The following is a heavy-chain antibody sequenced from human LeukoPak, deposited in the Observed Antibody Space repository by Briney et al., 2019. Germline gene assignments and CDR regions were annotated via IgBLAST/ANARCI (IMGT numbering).Heavy chain of an antibody. CDR3: ARDREQLDLDY. Sequence: GASVKVSCKASGGTFSSYAISWVRQAPGQGLEWMGGIIPIFGTANYAQKFQGRVTITADESTSTAYMELSSLRSDDTAVYYCARDREQLDLDYWGQGTLVTVSS. J-gene: IGHJ4*02. V-gene: IGHV1-69*13. CDR2: IIPIFGTA. D-gene: IGHD6-13*01. CDR1: GGTFSSYA.